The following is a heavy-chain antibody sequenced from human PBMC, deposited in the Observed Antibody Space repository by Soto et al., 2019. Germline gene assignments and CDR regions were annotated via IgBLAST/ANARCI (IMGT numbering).Heavy chain of an antibody. Sequence: GGSLRLSCAASGFTFSSYAMSWVRQAPGKGLEWVSAISGSGGSTYYADSVKGRFTISRDNAKSTLYLQVTSLRAEDTAVYYCARDPLIGNTDYGLDVWGQGTTVTVSS. J-gene: IGHJ6*02. CDR1: GFTFSSYA. CDR2: ISGSGGST. D-gene: IGHD2-21*01. V-gene: IGHV3-23*01. CDR3: ARDPLIGNTDYGLDV.